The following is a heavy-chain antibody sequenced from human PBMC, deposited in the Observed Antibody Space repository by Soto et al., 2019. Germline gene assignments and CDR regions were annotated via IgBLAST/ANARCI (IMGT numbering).Heavy chain of an antibody. CDR1: GCSISSYY. J-gene: IGHJ6*02. Sequence: SEFLSLPCRVSGCSISSYYWRWLRQPAVKGLEWIGRIYSRGDTNYNPSVKSRVTMSVDTSKNEFSLRLNSVTAADTALYYCAGIGEDVYYGMDVWGQGTTVTVSS. D-gene: IGHD2-21*01. CDR2: IYSRGDT. V-gene: IGHV4-4*07. CDR3: AGIGEDVYYGMDV.